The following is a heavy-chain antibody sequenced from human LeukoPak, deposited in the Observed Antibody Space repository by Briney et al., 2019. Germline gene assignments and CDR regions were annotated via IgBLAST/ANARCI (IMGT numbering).Heavy chain of an antibody. Sequence: QTGGSLRLSCAASGFTFSSYAMSWVRQAPGKGLEWVSAISGSGGSTYYADSVKGRFTISRDNSKNTLYLQMNSLRAEDTAVYYCAKSPYRFDVFDIWGQGTMVTVSS. D-gene: IGHD2-21*01. CDR2: ISGSGGST. V-gene: IGHV3-23*01. CDR3: AKSPYRFDVFDI. J-gene: IGHJ3*02. CDR1: GFTFSSYA.